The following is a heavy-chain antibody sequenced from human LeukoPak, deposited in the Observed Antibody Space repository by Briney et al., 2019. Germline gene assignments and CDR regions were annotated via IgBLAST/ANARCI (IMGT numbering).Heavy chain of an antibody. J-gene: IGHJ4*02. CDR1: GFTFSSYS. CDR3: TTTPSSDEDLRRGY. V-gene: IGHV3-21*01. Sequence: GGSLRLSCAASGFTFSSYSMNWVRQAPGKGLEWVSSISSSSSYIYYADSVKGRFTISRDNAKNSLYLQMNSLRAEDTAVYYCTTTPSSDEDLRRGYWGQGTLVTVSS. D-gene: IGHD1-14*01. CDR2: ISSSSSYI.